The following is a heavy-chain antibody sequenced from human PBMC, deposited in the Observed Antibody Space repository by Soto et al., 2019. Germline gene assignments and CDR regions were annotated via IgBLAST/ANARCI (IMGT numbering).Heavy chain of an antibody. V-gene: IGHV1-69*12. CDR2: IISMFGTP. CDR1: GATFSISV. CDR3: ARDLGRGSEPGDN. Sequence: QVQLVQSGAELKKPGSSVKVSCRASGATFSISVFNWVRQAPGQGLEWMGGIISMFGTPNYSQKFQGRVTISAAEPRSTGYMERTNRGPDATARYYCARDLGRGSEPGDNWGRGTQVTVSS. J-gene: IGHJ4*02. D-gene: IGHD3-16*01.